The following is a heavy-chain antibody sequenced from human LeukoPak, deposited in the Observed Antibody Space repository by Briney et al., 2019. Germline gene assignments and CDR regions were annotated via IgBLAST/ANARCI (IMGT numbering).Heavy chain of an antibody. D-gene: IGHD3-3*01. Sequence: GGSLRLSCAASGFTFSSYSMNWVRQAPGKGLEWVSSISSSSSYIYYADSVKGRFTISRDNAKNSLYLQMNSLRAEDTAVYYRARACYDFWSGYYYYYGMDVWGQGTTVTVSS. J-gene: IGHJ6*02. CDR2: ISSSSSYI. V-gene: IGHV3-21*01. CDR1: GFTFSSYS. CDR3: ARACYDFWSGYYYYYGMDV.